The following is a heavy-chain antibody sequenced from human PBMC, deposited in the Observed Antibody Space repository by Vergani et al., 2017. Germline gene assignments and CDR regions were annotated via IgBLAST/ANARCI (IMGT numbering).Heavy chain of an antibody. CDR3: VKDAGGYENFFDS. D-gene: IGHD5-12*01. CDR1: GFTFSTYA. Sequence: EVQLLESGGSLKQPGGSVRLSCAASGFTFSTYAMHWVRQAPGKGLEWVSALTGGGGSTYYADSCKGRFIISRDNSRDTLYLQMNSLRPEDTATYYCVKDAGGYENFFDSWGQGTLVTVSS. J-gene: IGHJ4*02. V-gene: IGHV3-23*01. CDR2: LTGGGGST.